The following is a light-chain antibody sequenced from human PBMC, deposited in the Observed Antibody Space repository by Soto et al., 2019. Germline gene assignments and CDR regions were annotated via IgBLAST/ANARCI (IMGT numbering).Light chain of an antibody. Sequence: QSVLTQPASVSGSPGQSITISCTGTSSDVGSYNLVSWYQQLPGKAPKLMIYEVSKRPSGVSNRFSGSKSGNTASLTISGLQAEDEADYYCCSYAGSSTSWVFGGGTKLTVL. CDR1: SSDVGSYNL. J-gene: IGLJ3*02. CDR2: EVS. V-gene: IGLV2-23*02. CDR3: CSYAGSSTSWV.